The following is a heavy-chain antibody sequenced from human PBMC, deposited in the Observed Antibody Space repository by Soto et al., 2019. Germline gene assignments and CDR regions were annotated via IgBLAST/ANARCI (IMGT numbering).Heavy chain of an antibody. CDR2: IRRTDHA. CDR3: ARDQVYYYESGGYFADY. V-gene: IGHV3-11*05. Sequence: QAQLVESGGGLVKAGGSLRLSCAGTGFIFSDFDMSWIRQAPGKGLEWVSYIRRTDHAAYADSVKGRFTISRDNAKNSLYLQMNSLRVADTAVYYCARDQVYYYESGGYFADYWGQGTLVTVSS. CDR1: GFIFSDFD. J-gene: IGHJ4*02. D-gene: IGHD3-22*01.